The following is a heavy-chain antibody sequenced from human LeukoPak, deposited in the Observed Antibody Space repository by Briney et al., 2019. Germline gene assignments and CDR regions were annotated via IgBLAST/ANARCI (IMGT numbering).Heavy chain of an antibody. Sequence: SETLSLTCTVSGYSISSGYFWGWIRQPPGKGLEWIGTIYHSGSTNYNPSLKSRVTISVDTSKNQFSLKLSSVTAADTAVYYCARHCGGDCSWFDPWGQGTLVTVSS. V-gene: IGHV4-38-2*02. CDR2: IYHSGST. D-gene: IGHD2-21*02. CDR3: ARHCGGDCSWFDP. CDR1: GYSISSGYF. J-gene: IGHJ5*02.